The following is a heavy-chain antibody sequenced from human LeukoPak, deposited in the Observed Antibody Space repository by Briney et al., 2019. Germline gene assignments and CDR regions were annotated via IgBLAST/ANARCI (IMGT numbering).Heavy chain of an antibody. J-gene: IGHJ4*02. CDR1: GFTFSSYA. V-gene: IGHV3-23*01. CDR3: AKTNSAQYFDC. D-gene: IGHD4-11*01. Sequence: QPGGSLRLSCAASGFTFSSYAMSWVRLALGKGLEWVSGISGSGGSTNYADSVKGRFTISRDNSKNTLYLQMNSLRAEDTAEYYCAKTNSAQYFDCWGQGTLVTVSS. CDR2: ISGSGGST.